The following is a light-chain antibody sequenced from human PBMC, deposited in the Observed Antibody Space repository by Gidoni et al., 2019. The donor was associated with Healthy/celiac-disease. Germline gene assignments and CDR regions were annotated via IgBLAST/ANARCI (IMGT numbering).Light chain of an antibody. CDR1: SSDVGGYNY. V-gene: IGLV2-14*01. CDR3: SSYTSSSTLVV. J-gene: IGLJ2*01. CDR2: DVS. Sequence: QSPLTQPASVSGSPGQSITISCTGTSSDVGGYNYFSWYQQHPGKAPKLMIYDVSNRPSGVSNRFSGSKSGNTASLTISGLQAEDEADYYCSSYTSSSTLVVFGGGTKLTVL.